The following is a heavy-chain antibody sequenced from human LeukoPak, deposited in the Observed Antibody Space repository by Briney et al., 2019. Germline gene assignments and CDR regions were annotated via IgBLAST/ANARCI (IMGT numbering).Heavy chain of an antibody. Sequence: GSLRLSCAASGFTFGIYAMNWVRQPPGKGLEWIGEINHSGSTNYNPSLKSRVTISVDTSKNQFSLKLSSVTAADTAVYYCARPNSGWYNYWGQGTLVTVSS. D-gene: IGHD6-19*01. CDR3: ARPNSGWYNY. CDR1: GFTFGIYA. J-gene: IGHJ4*02. CDR2: INHSGST. V-gene: IGHV4-34*01.